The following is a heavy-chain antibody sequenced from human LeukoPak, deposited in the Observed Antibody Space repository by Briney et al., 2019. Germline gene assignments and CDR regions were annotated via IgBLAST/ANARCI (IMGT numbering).Heavy chain of an antibody. Sequence: PSETLSLTCTVSGGSISSNTYYWGWIRQPPGKGLEWIGYISYSGSTNYNPSLKSRVTISVDTSKNQFSLKLSSVTAADTAVYYCARYSPNWYFDLWGRGTLVTVSS. CDR1: GGSISSNTYY. J-gene: IGHJ2*01. V-gene: IGHV4-61*05. CDR3: ARYSPNWYFDL. D-gene: IGHD5-18*01. CDR2: ISYSGST.